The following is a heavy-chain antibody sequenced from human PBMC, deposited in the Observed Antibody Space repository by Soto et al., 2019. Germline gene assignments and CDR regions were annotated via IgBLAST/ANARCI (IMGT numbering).Heavy chain of an antibody. Sequence: EVQLVESGGGLVQPGGSLRLSCAASGFTFSSYSMNWVRQAPGKGLEWVSYISSSSSTIYYADSVKGRFTISRDNAKKSLYLQMNSLRDEDTAGYDCARVAYGAGSYYVPGDYWGQGTLVTVSS. D-gene: IGHD3-10*01. CDR2: ISSSSSTI. V-gene: IGHV3-48*02. J-gene: IGHJ4*02. CDR1: GFTFSSYS. CDR3: ARVAYGAGSYYVPGDY.